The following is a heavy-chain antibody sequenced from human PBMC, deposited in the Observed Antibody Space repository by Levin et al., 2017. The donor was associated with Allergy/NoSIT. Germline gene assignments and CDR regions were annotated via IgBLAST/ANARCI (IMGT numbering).Heavy chain of an antibody. Sequence: GESLKISCAASGFTFSDYGMHWVRQAPGKGLEWVAVIWYDGSKTYYTDSVKGRFTISRDNSQNTLFLQMNSLRAEDTAVYYCARRALNYFDYWGQGTLVTVSS. CDR1: GFTFSDYG. V-gene: IGHV3-33*01. D-gene: IGHD3-3*02. CDR3: ARRALNYFDY. CDR2: IWYDGSKT. J-gene: IGHJ4*02.